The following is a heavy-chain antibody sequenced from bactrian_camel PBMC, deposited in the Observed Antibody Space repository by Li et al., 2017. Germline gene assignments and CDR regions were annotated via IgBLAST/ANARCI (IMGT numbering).Heavy chain of an antibody. J-gene: IGHJ6*01. V-gene: IGHV3S40*01. Sequence: VQLVESGGGLVQPGESLRVSCAASGFTFKDYDMSWVRQAPGKGLEWVSGIHRGGGTTDYVPSLKGRFTISRDNAKNTVYLQLDSLKPEDMAMYYCVIGNFADFGYWGQGTQVTVS. CDR1: GFTFKDYD. CDR2: IHRGGGTT. CDR3: VIGNFADFGY. D-gene: IGHD1*01.